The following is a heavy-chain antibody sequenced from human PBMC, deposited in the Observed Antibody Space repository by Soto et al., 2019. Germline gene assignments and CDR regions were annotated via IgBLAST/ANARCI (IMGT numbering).Heavy chain of an antibody. D-gene: IGHD2-2*01. J-gene: IGHJ6*02. CDR1: GGSISSGGYY. CDR3: ASSFAGVVVPAATVYYYYGMDV. Sequence: SETLSLTCTVSGGSISSGGYYWSWIRQHPGKGLEWIGYIYYSGSTYYNPSLKSRVTISVDTSKNQFSLKLSSVTAADTAVYYCASSFAGVVVPAATVYYYYGMDVWGQGTTVTVSS. V-gene: IGHV4-31*03. CDR2: IYYSGST.